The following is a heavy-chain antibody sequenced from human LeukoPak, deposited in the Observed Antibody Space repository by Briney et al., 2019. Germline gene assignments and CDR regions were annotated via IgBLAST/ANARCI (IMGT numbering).Heavy chain of an antibody. CDR2: ISSSGSTI. Sequence: GGSLRLSCAASGFTFSDYYMSWIRQAPGKGLEWVSYISSSGSTIYYADSVKGRFTISRDNAKNSLYLQMNSLRAEDTAVYYCARLRIAGAPPRNYYYGMDVWGQGTTVTVSS. D-gene: IGHD1-14*01. V-gene: IGHV3-11*01. CDR1: GFTFSDYY. CDR3: ARLRIAGAPPRNYYYGMDV. J-gene: IGHJ6*02.